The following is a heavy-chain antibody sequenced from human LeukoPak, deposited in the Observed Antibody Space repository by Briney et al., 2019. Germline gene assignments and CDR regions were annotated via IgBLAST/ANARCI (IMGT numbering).Heavy chain of an antibody. CDR2: ISSSSSYI. J-gene: IGHJ4*02. D-gene: IGHD3-22*01. CDR1: GFTFDDYS. Sequence: GGSLRLSCAASGFTFDDYSMNWVRQAPGKGLEWVSSISSSSSYIYYADSVKGRFTISRDNAKNSLYLQMNRLRAEDTAVYYCASTGYYDSSGYLWGQGTLVTVSS. CDR3: ASTGYYDSSGYL. V-gene: IGHV3-21*01.